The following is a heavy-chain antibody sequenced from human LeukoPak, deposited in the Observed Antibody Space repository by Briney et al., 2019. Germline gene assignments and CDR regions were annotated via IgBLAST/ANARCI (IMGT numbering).Heavy chain of an antibody. J-gene: IGHJ4*02. Sequence: PGGSLRLSCSASGFTFSSYAMHWVRQAPGKGLEDVSAISSNGGSTYYADSVKGRFTISRDNSKNTLYLQMSSLRAEDTAVYYCVKNHEVGDTQKYYFDYWGQGTLVTVSS. CDR3: VKNHEVGDTQKYYFDY. CDR1: GFTFSSYA. CDR2: ISSNGGST. V-gene: IGHV3-64D*09. D-gene: IGHD2-21*02.